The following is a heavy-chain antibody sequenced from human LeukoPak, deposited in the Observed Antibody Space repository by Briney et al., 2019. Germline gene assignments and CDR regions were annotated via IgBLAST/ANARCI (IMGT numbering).Heavy chain of an antibody. CDR3: ARDPRTTKNAFDI. CDR2: INPISGGT. CDR1: GYTFTDYC. J-gene: IGHJ3*02. V-gene: IGHV1-2*02. D-gene: IGHD4-11*01. Sequence: ASVKVSCKTSGYTFTDYCIHWVRQAPGQGLEWMGWINPISGGTNFAQKFQGRVTMTRDTSISTAYMELSSLKSDDTAVYYCARDPRTTKNAFDIWGQGTMVTVSS.